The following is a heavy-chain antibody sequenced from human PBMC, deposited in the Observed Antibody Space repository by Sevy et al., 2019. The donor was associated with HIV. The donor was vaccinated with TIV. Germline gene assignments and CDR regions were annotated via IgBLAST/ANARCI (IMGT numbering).Heavy chain of an antibody. D-gene: IGHD3-10*01. J-gene: IGHJ3*02. CDR1: GGSISSYY. CDR3: ARHGERADVFDI. V-gene: IGHV4-59*08. CDR2: IYYSGST. Sequence: SETLSLTCTVSGGSISSYYWSWIRQPPGKGLEWVGYIYYSGSTNYNPSLKSRVTISVDTSKNQFSLKLSSVTAADTAVYYRARHGERADVFDIWGQGTMVTVSS.